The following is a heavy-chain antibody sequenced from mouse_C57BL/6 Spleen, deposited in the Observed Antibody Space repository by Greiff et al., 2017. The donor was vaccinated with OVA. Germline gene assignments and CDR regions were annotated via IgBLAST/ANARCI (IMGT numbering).Heavy chain of an antibody. CDR3: ARRGTGTDFDY. Sequence: VQGVESGAELVKPGASVKISCKASGYAFSSYWMNWVKQRPGKGLEWIGQIYPGDGDTNYNGKFKGKATLTADKSSSTAYMQLSSLTSEDSAVYFCARRGTGTDFDYWGQGTTLTVSS. V-gene: IGHV1-80*01. D-gene: IGHD4-1*01. CDR2: IYPGDGDT. J-gene: IGHJ2*01. CDR1: GYAFSSYW.